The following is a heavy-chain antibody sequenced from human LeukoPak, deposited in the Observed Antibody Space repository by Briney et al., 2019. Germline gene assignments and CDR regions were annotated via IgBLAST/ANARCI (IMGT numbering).Heavy chain of an antibody. V-gene: IGHV3-30*04. CDR1: GFTFSSYA. Sequence: GRSLRLSCAASGFTFSSYAMHWVRQAPGKGLEWVAVISYDGSNKYYADSVKGRFTISRDNSKNTLYLQMNSLRAEDTAVYYCARGGTSSGWTYYFDPWGQGTLVTVSS. CDR2: ISYDGSNK. CDR3: ARGGTSSGWTYYFDP. J-gene: IGHJ4*02. D-gene: IGHD6-19*01.